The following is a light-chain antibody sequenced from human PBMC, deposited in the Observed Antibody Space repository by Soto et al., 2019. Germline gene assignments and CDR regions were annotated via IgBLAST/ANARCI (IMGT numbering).Light chain of an antibody. CDR2: GAS. CDR1: QTLSNN. Sequence: EIVMTQSPATLSVSPGERATLSCRASQTLSNNLAWYQQTLGQAPRLLIYGASARATDIPARFSGSGSGTEFTLTISGLQSEEFAIYYCHQYSDGPRTFGGGTKVEIK. J-gene: IGKJ4*01. CDR3: HQYSDGPRT. V-gene: IGKV3-15*01.